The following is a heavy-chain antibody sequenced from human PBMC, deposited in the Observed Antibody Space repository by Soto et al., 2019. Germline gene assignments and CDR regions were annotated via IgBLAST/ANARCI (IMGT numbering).Heavy chain of an antibody. CDR2: IYYSGNT. Sequence: SETLSLTCSVSSASLSSSTYYWSWIRQPPGRGPEWIGSIYYSGNTYYKPSLKSRVSISIDTSRNQFSLKLTSVTAADTGVYYCASSSAFHYWGPGISVTVSS. J-gene: IGHJ4*02. V-gene: IGHV4-39*01. D-gene: IGHD6-6*01. CDR1: SASLSSSTYY. CDR3: ASSSAFHY.